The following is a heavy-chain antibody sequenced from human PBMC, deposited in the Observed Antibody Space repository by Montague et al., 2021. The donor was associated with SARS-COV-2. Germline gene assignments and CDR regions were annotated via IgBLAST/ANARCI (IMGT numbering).Heavy chain of an antibody. CDR2: VTHSGKT. CDR1: GASFSGYH. J-gene: IGHJ5*02. CDR3: AKGSRSYERRGLRTGWFGP. Sequence: SETLSLTCAVSGASFSGYHWTWIRQSPGRGLEWIGEVTHSGKTSSNPSLQSRLTMSVYTYKNQFSMCLSSVTAADTAVYFCAKGSRSYERRGLRTGWFGPWGQGTLVTVSS. D-gene: IGHD5-18*01. V-gene: IGHV4-34*01.